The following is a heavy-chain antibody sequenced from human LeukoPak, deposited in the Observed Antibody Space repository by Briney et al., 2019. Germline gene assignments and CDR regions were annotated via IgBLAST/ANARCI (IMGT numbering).Heavy chain of an antibody. J-gene: IGHJ6*02. V-gene: IGHV1-24*01. D-gene: IGHD3-10*01. CDR3: ATGSPYGSEAAGLYYYYGMDV. CDR2: FDPEDGET. Sequence: SSVKVSCKVSGYTLTELSMHWERQAPGKGLEWMGGFDPEDGETIYAQKFQGRVTMTEDTSTDTAYMELSSLRSEDTAVYYCATGSPYGSEAAGLYYYYGMDVWGQGTTVTVSS. CDR1: GYTLTELS.